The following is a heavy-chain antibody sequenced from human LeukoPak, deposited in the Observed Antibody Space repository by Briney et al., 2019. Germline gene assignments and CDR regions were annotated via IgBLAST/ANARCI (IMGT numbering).Heavy chain of an antibody. Sequence: GGSLRLSCAASGFTFRSYVISWVRQAPGKGLEWVSTISGSGGSTYYADSVKGRFTVSRDNSKDTLYLQMNSLRAEDTAVYYCAKFSYAYYYDSSGSPNWFDPWGQGTLVTVSS. J-gene: IGHJ5*02. CDR2: ISGSGGST. CDR1: GFTFRSYV. V-gene: IGHV3-23*01. CDR3: AKFSYAYYYDSSGSPNWFDP. D-gene: IGHD3-22*01.